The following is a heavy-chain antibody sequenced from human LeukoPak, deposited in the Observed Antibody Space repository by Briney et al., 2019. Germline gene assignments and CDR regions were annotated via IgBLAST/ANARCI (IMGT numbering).Heavy chain of an antibody. CDR1: GFTFSSYE. J-gene: IGHJ3*02. V-gene: IGHV3-48*03. CDR3: ASGDSSWYCGSSVRQSTRCVENAFDI. CDR2: ISSSGSTI. Sequence: GGSLRLSCAASGFTFSSYEMNWVRQAPGKGLEWVSYISSSGSTIYYADSVKGRFTISRDNAKNSLYLQMNSLRAEDTAVYYCASGDSSWYCGSSVRQSTRCVENAFDIWGQGTMVTVSS. D-gene: IGHD6-13*01.